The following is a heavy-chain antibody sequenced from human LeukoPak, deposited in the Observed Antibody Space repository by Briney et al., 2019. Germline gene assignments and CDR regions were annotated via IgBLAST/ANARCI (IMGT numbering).Heavy chain of an antibody. D-gene: IGHD3-9*01. J-gene: IGHJ4*02. Sequence: GGSLRLSCAASGFTFSSNYMSWVRQAPGKGLEWVSVIYSGGSTYYADSVKGRFTISRDNSKNTLYLQMNSLRAEDTAVYYCARSSYHYDILTGPFDYWGQGTLVTVSS. CDR2: IYSGGST. V-gene: IGHV3-66*01. CDR3: ARSSYHYDILTGPFDY. CDR1: GFTFSSNY.